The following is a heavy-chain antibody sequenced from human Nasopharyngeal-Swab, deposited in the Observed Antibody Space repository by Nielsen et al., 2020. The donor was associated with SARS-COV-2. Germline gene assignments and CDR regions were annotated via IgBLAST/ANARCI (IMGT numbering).Heavy chain of an antibody. D-gene: IGHD3-3*01. CDR2: INHSGST. V-gene: IGHV4-34*01. Sequence: SETLSLTCAVYGGSFSGYYWSWIRQPSGKGLEWIGEINHSGSTNYNPSLKSRVTISVDTSKNQFSLKLTSVTAADTAVYYCARGPHRRITIFGVVIESYYYGMDVWGQGTTVTVSS. CDR3: ARGPHRRITIFGVVIESYYYGMDV. J-gene: IGHJ6*02. CDR1: GGSFSGYY.